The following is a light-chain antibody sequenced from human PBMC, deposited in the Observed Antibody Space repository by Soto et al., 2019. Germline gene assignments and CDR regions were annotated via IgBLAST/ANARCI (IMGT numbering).Light chain of an antibody. CDR2: GAS. CDR3: QQYGSPPIP. V-gene: IGKV3-20*01. CDR1: QSVSSSY. Sequence: EGGWTQYTGTLSLSPGERATLSCRASQSVSSSYLAWYQQKPGQAPRLLIYGASSRATGIPDRFSGSGSGTDFTLTISRLEPEDFAVYYCQQYGSPPIPFGQGTLL. J-gene: IGKJ5*01.